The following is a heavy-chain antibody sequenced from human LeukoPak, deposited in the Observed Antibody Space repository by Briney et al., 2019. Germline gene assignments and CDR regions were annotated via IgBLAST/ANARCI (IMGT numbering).Heavy chain of an antibody. J-gene: IGHJ3*02. CDR3: ARVMGGLYAFDI. D-gene: IGHD3-16*01. V-gene: IGHV1-2*02. CDR1: GYTFTGYY. CDR2: INPNSGGT. Sequence: ASVKVSCKASGYTFTGYYMHCVREAPGQGLEWMGWINPNSGGTNYAQKFQGRVTMTRDTSISTAYMELSRLRSDDTAVYYCARVMGGLYAFDIWGQGTMVTVSS.